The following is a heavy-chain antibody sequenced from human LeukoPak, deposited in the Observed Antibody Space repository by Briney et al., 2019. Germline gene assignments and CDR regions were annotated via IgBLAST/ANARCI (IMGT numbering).Heavy chain of an antibody. Sequence: GGSLRLSCAASGFTFSSYWMSWVRQAPGKGLEWVANIKQDGSETSHVDSVKGRFAISRDNPKNSLYLQMNSLRAEDTAVYYCARDRGGVQLGYWGQGTLVTVSS. CDR3: ARDRGGVQLGY. CDR2: IKQDGSET. D-gene: IGHD1-1*01. V-gene: IGHV3-7*01. J-gene: IGHJ4*02. CDR1: GFTFSSYW.